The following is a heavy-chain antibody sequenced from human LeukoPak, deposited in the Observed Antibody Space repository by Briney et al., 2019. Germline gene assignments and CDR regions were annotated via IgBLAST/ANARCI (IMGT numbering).Heavy chain of an antibody. CDR2: IYYSGST. V-gene: IGHV4-39*01. J-gene: IGHJ6*04. D-gene: IGHD3-22*01. CDR3: ARHRTITMIVVVIPGSVDV. CDR1: AGSPSNRSDY. Sequence: PSQTLSLTCAVSAGSPSNRSDYWGWVRHPPGRGLEWIGRIYYSGSTYYNPSLKSRVTISVDTSKNHFSLKLSSVTAADTAVYYCARHRTITMIVVVIPGSVDVWGKGTTVTISS.